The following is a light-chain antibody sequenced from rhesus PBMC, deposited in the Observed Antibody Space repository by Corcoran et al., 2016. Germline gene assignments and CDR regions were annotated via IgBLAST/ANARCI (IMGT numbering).Light chain of an antibody. CDR3: QHYYSPPWT. CDR1: QAITND. V-gene: IGKV1-25*01. CDR2: ESS. J-gene: IGKJ1*01. Sequence: DIQMTQSPSSLSASVGDRVTITCRASQAITNDLAWYQQKQGETPTLLICESSTLQSGIPSRFSGSGSGTEFTLTISSLQPKDFATYYCQHYYSPPWTFGQGTKVDIK.